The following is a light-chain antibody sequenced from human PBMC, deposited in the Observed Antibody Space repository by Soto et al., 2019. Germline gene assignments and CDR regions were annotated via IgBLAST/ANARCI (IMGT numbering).Light chain of an antibody. CDR3: HQSSSTPLT. V-gene: IGKV1-39*01. J-gene: IGKJ4*01. CDR2: DAS. Sequence: DVQMTQSPSSLSASVGDSVTITCRASQSVFNHLSWFQQRPGKGPKLLIYDASSLHAGVPSRFSGSGYGTDFTLTISTVQPEDSAIYYCHQSSSTPLTFRGGTRVELK. CDR1: QSVFNH.